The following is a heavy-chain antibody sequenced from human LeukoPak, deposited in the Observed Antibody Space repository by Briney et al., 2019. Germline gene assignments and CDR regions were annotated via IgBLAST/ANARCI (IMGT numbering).Heavy chain of an antibody. D-gene: IGHD3-22*01. CDR1: GYTFTSYY. Sequence: ASVKVSYKASGYTFTSYYMHWVRQAPGQGLEWMGIINPSGGSTSYAQKFQGRVTMTRDTSTSTVYMELSSLRSEDTAVYYCARVLEKYYYDSSGTFDYWGQGTLVTVSS. CDR3: ARVLEKYYYDSSGTFDY. V-gene: IGHV1-46*01. J-gene: IGHJ4*02. CDR2: INPSGGST.